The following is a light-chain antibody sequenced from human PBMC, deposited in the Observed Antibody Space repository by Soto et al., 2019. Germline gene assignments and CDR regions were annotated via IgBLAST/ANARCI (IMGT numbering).Light chain of an antibody. CDR1: QSVISSY. V-gene: IGKV3-20*01. CDR3: QQSGT. J-gene: IGKJ1*01. Sequence: EIVLTQSPGTLSLSPGERATLSCRASQSVISSYLAWYQHKPGQAPRLLIYRASNSAAGIADRFSGSGSGTDFTLTIGGLEAEDFALYYCQQSGTFGQGTKVEIK. CDR2: RAS.